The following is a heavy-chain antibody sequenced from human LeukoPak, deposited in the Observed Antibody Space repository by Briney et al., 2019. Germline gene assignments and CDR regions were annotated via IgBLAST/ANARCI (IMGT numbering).Heavy chain of an antibody. V-gene: IGHV3-23*01. Sequence: GGSLRLSCAASGFTFSNNAMSWVRQAPGKGLEWVSGIISGSGSSTYYADSVKGRFTISRDNSKNTLYLQMNSLRAEDTAVYYCASGTIFGVAPNQADAFDIWGQGTMVTVSS. D-gene: IGHD3-3*01. J-gene: IGHJ3*02. CDR1: GFTFSNNA. CDR2: IISGSGSST. CDR3: ASGTIFGVAPNQADAFDI.